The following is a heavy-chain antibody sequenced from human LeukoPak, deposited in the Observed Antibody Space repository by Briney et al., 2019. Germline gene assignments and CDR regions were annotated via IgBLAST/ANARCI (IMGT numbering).Heavy chain of an antibody. Sequence: SVKVSCKASGYTFTSYGISWVRQAPGQGLEWMGGIIPIFGTANYAQKFQGRVTITTDESTSTAYMELSSLRSEDTAVYYCARDFDDSSGYQGNAFDIWGQGTMVTVSS. D-gene: IGHD3-22*01. V-gene: IGHV1-69*05. J-gene: IGHJ3*02. CDR3: ARDFDDSSGYQGNAFDI. CDR1: GYTFTSYG. CDR2: IIPIFGTA.